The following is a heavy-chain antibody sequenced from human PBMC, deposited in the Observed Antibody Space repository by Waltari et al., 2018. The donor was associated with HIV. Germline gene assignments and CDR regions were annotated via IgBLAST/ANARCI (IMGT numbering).Heavy chain of an antibody. CDR1: GLTFNTYS. V-gene: IGHV3-48*04. D-gene: IGHD2-15*01. CDR3: ARNTRECRGKRCFEYLLDC. Sequence: EVQLVESGGGLLRPRGSLRLSCATPGLTFNTYSTNWARRAPGKWLECLAYISTGSSPVYYADSVKGRVIVSRDNAKNSLFLDLNGLRVEDTAVYYCARNTRECRGKRCFEYLLDCWSQGTLVTVSS. CDR2: ISTGSSPV. J-gene: IGHJ1*01.